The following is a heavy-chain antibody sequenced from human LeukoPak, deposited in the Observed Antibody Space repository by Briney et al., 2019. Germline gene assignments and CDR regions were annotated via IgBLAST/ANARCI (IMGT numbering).Heavy chain of an antibody. Sequence: GGSLRLSCAASGFTFSSYWMHWVRQAPGKGLVWVSRISSDGSTTNYADSVRGRFTISRDNAKNSLHLQMDSLRAEDTAIYYCTKHITTDATTPFYYGMDVWGQGTTVTVSS. D-gene: IGHD3-22*01. CDR1: GFTFSSYW. CDR2: ISSDGSTT. CDR3: TKHITTDATTPFYYGMDV. J-gene: IGHJ6*02. V-gene: IGHV3-74*01.